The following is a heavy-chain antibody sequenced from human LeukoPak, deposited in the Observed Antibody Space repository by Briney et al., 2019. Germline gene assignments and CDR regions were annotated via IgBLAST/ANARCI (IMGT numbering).Heavy chain of an antibody. Sequence: PSETLSLTCTVSGGSISSYYWSWIRQPPGKGLEWIGYIYYSGSTNYNPSLKSRVTISVDTSKNQFSLKLSSVTAADTAVYYCACGITGTTYFDYGGQGTLVTVSS. J-gene: IGHJ4*02. CDR2: IYYSGST. V-gene: IGHV4-59*01. D-gene: IGHD1-7*01. CDR1: GGSISSYY. CDR3: ACGITGTTYFDY.